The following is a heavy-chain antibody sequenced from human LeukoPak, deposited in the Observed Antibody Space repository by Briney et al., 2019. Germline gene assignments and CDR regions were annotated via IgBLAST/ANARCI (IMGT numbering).Heavy chain of an antibody. V-gene: IGHV5-51*01. D-gene: IGHD4-17*01. J-gene: IGHJ4*02. CDR2: IYPGDSDT. Sequence: GESLKISSKTSGFIFATYWIGWVRQMPGKGLEWMGIIYPGDSDTRYSPSFQGQVTISADKSISTAYLQWSSLKASDTAMYYCARHPSYGASDIDYWGQGTLVTVSS. CDR3: ARHPSYGASDIDY. CDR1: GFIFATYW.